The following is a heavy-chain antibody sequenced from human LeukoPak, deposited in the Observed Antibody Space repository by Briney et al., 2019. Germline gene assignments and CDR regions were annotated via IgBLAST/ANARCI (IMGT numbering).Heavy chain of an antibody. Sequence: SVKVSCKASGGSFSSYALSWVRQAPGQGLEWMGGIIPLFGTANYAQKFQGRVTITADESTSTAYMELSSLRSEDTAAYYCARDRYYYDSSGYIRGISFDYWGQGALFTVSS. J-gene: IGHJ4*02. CDR1: GGSFSSYA. V-gene: IGHV1-69*13. CDR3: ARDRYYYDSSGYIRGISFDY. D-gene: IGHD3-22*01. CDR2: IIPLFGTA.